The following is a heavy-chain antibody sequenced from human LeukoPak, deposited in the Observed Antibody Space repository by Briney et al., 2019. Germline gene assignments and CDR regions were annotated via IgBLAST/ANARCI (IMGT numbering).Heavy chain of an antibody. J-gene: IGHJ6*03. CDR1: GYTFTSYD. Sequence: ASVNVSCKVSGYTFTSYDINWVRQATGQGREWMGWMNPNSGNTGYAQKCQGRVTMTRNTSISTAYMELSSLRSEDTAVYYCARGIGPDDFWSGWGYYYYYYMDVWGKGTTVTVSS. CDR3: ARGIGPDDFWSGWGYYYYYYMDV. V-gene: IGHV1-8*01. D-gene: IGHD3-3*01. CDR2: MNPNSGNT.